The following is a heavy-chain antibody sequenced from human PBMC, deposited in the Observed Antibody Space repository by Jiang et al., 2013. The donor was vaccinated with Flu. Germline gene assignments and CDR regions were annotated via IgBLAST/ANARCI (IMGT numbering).Heavy chain of an antibody. Sequence: VQLVESGAEVKKPGASVKVSCKASGYTFTSYYMHWVRQAPGQGLEWMGIINPSGGSTSYAQKFQGRVTMTRDTSTSTVYMELSSLRSEDTAVYYCAREMYGGNSGFDAPRLASSIDYWAREPWSPSPQ. CDR1: GYTFTSYY. D-gene: IGHD4-23*01. CDR3: AREMYGGNSGFDAPRLASSIDY. J-gene: IGHJ4*02. V-gene: IGHV1-46*01. CDR2: INPSGGST.